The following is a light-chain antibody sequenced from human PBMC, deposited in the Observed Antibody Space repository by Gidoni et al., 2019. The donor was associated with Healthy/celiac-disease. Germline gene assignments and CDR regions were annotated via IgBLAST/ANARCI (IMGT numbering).Light chain of an antibody. CDR3: QRSYSTPPYT. J-gene: IGKJ2*01. V-gene: IGKV1-39*01. Sequence: DPVTITCRASQSISSYLNWYQQKPGKAPKLLIYAASSLQSGVPSRFSGSGSGTDFTLTISSLQPEDFATYYCQRSYSTPPYTFGQGTKLEIK. CDR1: QSISSY. CDR2: AAS.